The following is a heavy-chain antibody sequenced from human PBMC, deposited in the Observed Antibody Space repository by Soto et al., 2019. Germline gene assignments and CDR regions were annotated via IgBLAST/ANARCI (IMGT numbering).Heavy chain of an antibody. V-gene: IGHV3-30*18. J-gene: IGHJ5*02. CDR3: AKDWGSSGWFNWFDP. Sequence: QVQLVESGGGVVQPGRSLRLSCVASGFTLSNTGMHWVRQAPGKGLEWVAMISHDVSNTYYGDSVKGRFTISRDNSWNTLYLQMDSLRPEDTSVYYCAKDWGSSGWFNWFDPWGQGTLVTVSS. CDR1: GFTLSNTG. CDR2: ISHDVSNT. D-gene: IGHD6-19*01.